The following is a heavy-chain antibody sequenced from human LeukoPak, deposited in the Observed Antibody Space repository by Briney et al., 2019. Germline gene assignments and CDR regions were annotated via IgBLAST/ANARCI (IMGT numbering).Heavy chain of an antibody. CDR2: INHSGST. Sequence: PSETLSLTCGVYGGSFSGYYWSWIRQPPGKGLEWIGEINHSGSTNHNPSLKSRVTISVDTSKNQFSLKLSSVTAADTAVYYCARVGDTAMVRDGYKKYYFDYWGQGTLVTVSS. V-gene: IGHV4-34*01. J-gene: IGHJ4*02. D-gene: IGHD5-18*01. CDR1: GGSFSGYY. CDR3: ARVGDTAMVRDGYKKYYFDY.